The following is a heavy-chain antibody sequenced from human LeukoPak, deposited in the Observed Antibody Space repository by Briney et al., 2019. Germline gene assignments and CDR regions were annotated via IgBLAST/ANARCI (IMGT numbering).Heavy chain of an antibody. Sequence: ASVKVSCKASGYTFTGYYMHWVRQAPGQGLEWMGWINPNSGGTNYAQKFQGRVTMTRDTSISTAYMELSRLRSDDTAVYYCARVSMCSSISCHEMYAFDIWGQGTMVTVSS. CDR1: GYTFTGYY. CDR2: INPNSGGT. D-gene: IGHD2-2*01. V-gene: IGHV1-2*02. CDR3: ARVSMCSSISCHEMYAFDI. J-gene: IGHJ3*02.